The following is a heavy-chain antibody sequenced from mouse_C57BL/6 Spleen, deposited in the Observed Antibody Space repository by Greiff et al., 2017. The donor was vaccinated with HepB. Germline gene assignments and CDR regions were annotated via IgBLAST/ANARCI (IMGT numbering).Heavy chain of an antibody. J-gene: IGHJ2*01. CDR2: INPSSGYT. CDR3: ATGIYYDYDWGYFDY. D-gene: IGHD2-4*01. Sequence: QVQLQQSGAELARPGASVKMSCKASGYTFTSYTMHWVKQRPGQGLEWIGYINPSSGYTKYNQKFKDKATLTADKSSSTAYMQLSSLTSEDSAVYYCATGIYYDYDWGYFDYWGQGTTLTVSS. V-gene: IGHV1-4*01. CDR1: GYTFTSYT.